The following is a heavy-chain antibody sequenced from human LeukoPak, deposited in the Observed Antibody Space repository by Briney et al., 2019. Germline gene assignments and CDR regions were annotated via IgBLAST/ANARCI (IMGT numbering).Heavy chain of an antibody. Sequence: SVKVSCKASGGTFSSYAISWVRQAPGQGLEWMGGIIPIFGTANYAQKFQGRVTITTDESTSTAYMELSSLRSEDTAVYYCAREDGYNFSPYGAFDIGGQGTMVTVSS. D-gene: IGHD5-24*01. CDR2: IIPIFGTA. CDR3: AREDGYNFSPYGAFDI. CDR1: GGTFSSYA. V-gene: IGHV1-69*05. J-gene: IGHJ3*02.